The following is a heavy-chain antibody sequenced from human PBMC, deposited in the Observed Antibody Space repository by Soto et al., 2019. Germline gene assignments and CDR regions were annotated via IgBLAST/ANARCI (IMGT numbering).Heavy chain of an antibody. J-gene: IGHJ4*02. CDR2: ISAYNGNT. Sequence: EASVKVSCKASGYTFTSYGISWVRQAPGQGLEWMGWISAYNGNTNYAQKLQGRVTMTTDTSTSTAYMELRSLRSDDTAVYYCARDMGIQWPMDGFDYWGQGTLVTVSS. CDR1: GYTFTSYG. CDR3: ARDMGIQWPMDGFDY. D-gene: IGHD6-19*01. V-gene: IGHV1-18*04.